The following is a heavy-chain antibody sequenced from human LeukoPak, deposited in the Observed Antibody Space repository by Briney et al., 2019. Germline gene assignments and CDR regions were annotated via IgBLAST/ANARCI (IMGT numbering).Heavy chain of an antibody. CDR2: IKEDGSER. CDR3: AREMYYYGSGSYGRDY. Sequence: GGSLRLSCAASGFTFSSYAMNWVRQTPGKGLEWVASIKEDGSERQYVDSVKGRFSISRDNTKGSLFLQLNSLRAEDTAVYYCAREMYYYGSGSYGRDYWGQGTLVTVSS. CDR1: GFTFSSYA. J-gene: IGHJ4*02. D-gene: IGHD3-10*01. V-gene: IGHV3-7*03.